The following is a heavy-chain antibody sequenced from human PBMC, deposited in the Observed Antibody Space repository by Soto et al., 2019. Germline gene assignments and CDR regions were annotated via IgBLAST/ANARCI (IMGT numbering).Heavy chain of an antibody. CDR1: GFTFGDYA. V-gene: IGHV3-49*03. CDR2: IRSKAYGGTT. Sequence: PGGSLRLSCTASGFTFGDYAMSWFRQAPGKGLEWVGFIRSKAYGGTTEYAASVKGRFTISRDDSKSIDYLQMNSLKTEDTAVYYCTRGLWFGELYESGFDYWGQGTLVTVSS. D-gene: IGHD3-10*01. J-gene: IGHJ4*02. CDR3: TRGLWFGELYESGFDY.